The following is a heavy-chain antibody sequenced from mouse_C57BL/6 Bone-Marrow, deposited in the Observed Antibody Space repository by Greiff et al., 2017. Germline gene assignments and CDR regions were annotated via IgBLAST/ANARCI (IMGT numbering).Heavy chain of an antibody. V-gene: IGHV1-50*01. CDR3: ARGGLSSNLPYYFDY. Sequence: QVQLQQPGAELVKPGASVKLSCKASGYTFTSYWMQWVKQRPGQGLEWIGEIDPSDSYTNYNQKFKGKATLTVDTSSSTAYMQLSSLTSEDSAVYYCARGGLSSNLPYYFDYWGQGTTLTVSS. D-gene: IGHD2-5*01. J-gene: IGHJ2*01. CDR2: IDPSDSYT. CDR1: GYTFTSYW.